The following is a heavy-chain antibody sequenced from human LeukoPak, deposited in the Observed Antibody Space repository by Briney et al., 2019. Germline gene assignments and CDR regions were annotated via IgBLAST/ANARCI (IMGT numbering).Heavy chain of an antibody. J-gene: IGHJ4*02. CDR2: IYHGGTT. CDR3: ARDTSVGSGMQY. CDR1: GGPLSTYT. V-gene: IGHV4-59*01. D-gene: IGHD3-10*01. Sequence: PSETLCLTCSVSGGPLSTYTRSWVRQSPGKGLEWIGYIYHGGTTNYSPSLKSRATISAHTARNQFSLRLRSVTAADTAIYYCARDTSVGSGMQYWGQGTLVSVSS.